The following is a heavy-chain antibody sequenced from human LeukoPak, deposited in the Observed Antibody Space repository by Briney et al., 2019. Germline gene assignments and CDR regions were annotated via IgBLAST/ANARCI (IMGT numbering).Heavy chain of an antibody. CDR3: ARDQYDTWSRRGNFDS. D-gene: IGHD3-3*01. J-gene: IGHJ4*02. CDR1: GFTFSSYS. Sequence: GGSLRLSCAASGFTFSSYSMNWVRQAPGKGLEWVSYISSSSSTIYYADSVKGRFTISRDNAKNSLYLQMNSLRAEDTAVFYCARDQYDTWSRRGNFDSWGQGTLAIVSS. V-gene: IGHV3-48*01. CDR2: ISSSSSTI.